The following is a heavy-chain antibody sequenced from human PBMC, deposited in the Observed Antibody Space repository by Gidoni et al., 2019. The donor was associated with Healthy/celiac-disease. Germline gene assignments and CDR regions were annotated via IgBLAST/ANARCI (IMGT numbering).Heavy chain of an antibody. V-gene: IGHV1-69*01. CDR2: IIPIFGTA. CDR1: GGTFSSYA. D-gene: IGHD3-10*01. J-gene: IGHJ6*04. Sequence: QVQLVQSGAEVKKPGSSVKLSCKASGGTFSSYAISWVRQAPGQGLEWMGGIIPIFGTANYAQKFQGRVTITADESTSTAYMELSSLRSEDTAVYYCASGGLPYGSVPYGMDVWGKGTTVTVSS. CDR3: ASGGLPYGSVPYGMDV.